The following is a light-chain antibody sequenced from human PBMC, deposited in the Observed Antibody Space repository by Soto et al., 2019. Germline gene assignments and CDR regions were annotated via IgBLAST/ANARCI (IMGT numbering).Light chain of an antibody. Sequence: QSALTQPASVSGSPGQSITISCTGTSSDVGGYNYVSWYQQHPGKAPKLMIYDVGDRPSGVSNRFSGSKSGNTASLTISGLQAEDEADYYCSSYTSSNTLVFGGGTKLTV. CDR1: SSDVGGYNY. V-gene: IGLV2-14*01. CDR2: DVG. CDR3: SSYTSSNTLV. J-gene: IGLJ3*02.